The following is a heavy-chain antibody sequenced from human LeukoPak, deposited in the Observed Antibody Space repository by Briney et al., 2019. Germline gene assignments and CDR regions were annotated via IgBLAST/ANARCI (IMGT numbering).Heavy chain of an antibody. CDR2: IYYSVTT. Sequence: SETLSLTCSVSGASVTDYYWSWIRPTPGKGLEWLGHIYYSVTTHYNPSLKSRLSISVDTSKNQFSLRLSSVTAADTAVYYCASRGRAGSDMLALDYWGQGTLITVSS. CDR1: GASVTDYY. D-gene: IGHD6-19*01. V-gene: IGHV4-59*02. CDR3: ASRGRAGSDMLALDY. J-gene: IGHJ4*02.